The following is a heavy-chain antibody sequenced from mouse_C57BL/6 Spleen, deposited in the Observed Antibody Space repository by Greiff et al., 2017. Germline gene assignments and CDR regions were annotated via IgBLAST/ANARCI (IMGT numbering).Heavy chain of an antibody. V-gene: IGHV1-62-2*01. CDR2: FYPGSGSI. CDR1: GYTFTEYT. Sequence: LVESGAELVKPGASVKLSCKASGYTFTEYTIHWVKQRSGQGLEWIGWFYPGSGSIKYNEKFKDKVTLTADKSSSTVYMELSRLTSEDSAVYYCARHEGDGLSDDYDKAYYYAMDYWGQGTSVTVSS. CDR3: ARHEGDGLSDDYDKAYYYAMDY. D-gene: IGHD2-4*01. J-gene: IGHJ4*01.